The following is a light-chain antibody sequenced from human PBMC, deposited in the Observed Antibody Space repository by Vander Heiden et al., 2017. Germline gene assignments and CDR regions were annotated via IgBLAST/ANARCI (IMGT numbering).Light chain of an antibody. CDR2: AAS. CDR1: QSSSSY. J-gene: IGKJ5*01. V-gene: IGKV1-39*01. CDR3: QQSDSTPQIT. Sequence: DIQMTQPPSSLSASVGDRVTITCRASQSSSSYLNWYQQKPGKAPKLLIYAASSLQSGVPSRFSGSGSGTDFTLTISSLQPEDFATYYCQQSDSTPQITFGQGTQLEIK.